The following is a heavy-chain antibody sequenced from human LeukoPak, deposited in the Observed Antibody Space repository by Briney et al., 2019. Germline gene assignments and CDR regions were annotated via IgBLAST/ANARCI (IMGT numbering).Heavy chain of an antibody. CDR3: AKAQRDY. CDR1: GYTFTSYG. V-gene: IGHV1-18*01. J-gene: IGHJ4*02. CDR2: ISAYNGNT. D-gene: IGHD6-25*01. Sequence: ASVKVSCKASGYTFTSYGISGVRHAPGQGREWMGWISAYNGNTNYAQKLQGRVTMTTDTSTRTAYMEVRGLRSDDTAVYYCAKAQRDYWGQGTLVTVSS.